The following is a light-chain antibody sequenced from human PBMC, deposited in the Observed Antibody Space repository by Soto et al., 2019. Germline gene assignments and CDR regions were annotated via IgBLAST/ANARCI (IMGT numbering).Light chain of an antibody. Sequence: DTQMTQSPSTLYGSIGDRVTITCRASRSISNWVAWYQQQPGKAPKLLISDASTLERGVPSRFSGSGSGTEFTLTISSLQPDDFATYYCQQYDSYSWTFGQGTNVEIK. CDR1: RSISNW. CDR3: QQYDSYSWT. J-gene: IGKJ1*01. V-gene: IGKV1-5*01. CDR2: DAS.